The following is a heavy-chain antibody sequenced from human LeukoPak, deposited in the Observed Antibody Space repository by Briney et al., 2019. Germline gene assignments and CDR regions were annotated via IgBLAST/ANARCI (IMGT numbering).Heavy chain of an antibody. D-gene: IGHD2-2*01. V-gene: IGHV1-69*01. Sequence: SVKVSCKASGGTFSSYAISWVRQAPGQGLEWMGGIIPIFGTANYAQKFQGRVTITADESASTAYMELSSLRSEDTAVYYCARGSEDIVVVPAASAEYFQHWGQGTLVTVSS. CDR1: GGTFSSYA. J-gene: IGHJ1*01. CDR2: IIPIFGTA. CDR3: ARGSEDIVVVPAASAEYFQH.